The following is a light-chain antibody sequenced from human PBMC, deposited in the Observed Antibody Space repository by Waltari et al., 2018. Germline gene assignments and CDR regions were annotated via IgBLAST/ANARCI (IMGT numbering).Light chain of an antibody. J-gene: IGLJ1*01. V-gene: IGLV2-23*02. CDR3: CSFAGYGIYV. CDR1: HSNVDILHL. Sequence: QSALNQPASVSGSPGQSITISCTEAHSNVDILHLVSWYQHHPGRNPRLLIYEISQRPSGISNRFSGSKSGNTASLTISGLQPEDEADYFCCSFAGYGIYVFGSGTQVSVL. CDR2: EIS.